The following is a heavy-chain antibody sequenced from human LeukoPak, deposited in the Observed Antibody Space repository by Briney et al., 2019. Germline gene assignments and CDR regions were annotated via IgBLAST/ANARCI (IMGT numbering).Heavy chain of an antibody. V-gene: IGHV4-59*10. CDR3: ATDPGDAFDI. J-gene: IGHJ3*02. CDR1: GGFFSDYY. CDR2: IYTSGST. Sequence: SETLSLTCAVYGGFFSDYYWSWIRQPAGKGLEWIGRIYTSGSTNYNPSLKSRVTISVDTSKNQFSLKLSSVTAADTAVYYCATDPGDAFDIWGQGTMVTVSS.